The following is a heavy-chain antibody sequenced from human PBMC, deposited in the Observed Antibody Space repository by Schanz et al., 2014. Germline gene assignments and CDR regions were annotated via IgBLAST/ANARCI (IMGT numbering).Heavy chain of an antibody. V-gene: IGHV3-33*08. CDR3: ARDAVALVPEYFMDV. CDR2: IGYDGSEK. D-gene: IGHD2-15*01. CDR1: GFTFSDYY. J-gene: IGHJ6*03. Sequence: QVQLVESGGGVVQLGGSLRLSCAASGFTFSDYYMSWIRQAPGKGLEWVANIGYDGSEKYYVDSVKGRFTISRDNSMNALHLQMDGLRVEDTAVYYCARDAVALVPEYFMDVWGKGTPXTVSS.